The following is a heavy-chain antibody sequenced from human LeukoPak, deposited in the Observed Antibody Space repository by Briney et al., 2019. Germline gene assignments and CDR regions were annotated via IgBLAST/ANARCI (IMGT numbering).Heavy chain of an antibody. CDR1: GFTFSSYE. J-gene: IGHJ6*02. V-gene: IGHV3-7*01. CDR2: IKQDGSEK. D-gene: IGHD4-17*01. Sequence: GGSLKLSCAASGFTFSSYEMSWVRQAPGKGLEWVANIKQDGSEKYYVDSVKGRFTISRDNAKNSLYLQMNSLRAEDTAVYYCARDRDYVYGMDVWGQGTTVTVSS. CDR3: ARDRDYVYGMDV.